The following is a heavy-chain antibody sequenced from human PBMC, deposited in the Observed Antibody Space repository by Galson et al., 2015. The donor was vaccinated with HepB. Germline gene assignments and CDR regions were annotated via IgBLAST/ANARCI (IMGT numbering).Heavy chain of an antibody. CDR3: ARHLLREWSFDY. V-gene: IGHV5-10-1*01. D-gene: IGHD3-3*01. CDR2: IDPSDSYT. J-gene: IGHJ4*02. CDR1: GYSFLSYW. Sequence: QSGAEVKKPGESLRISCKGSGYSFLSYWITWVRQMPGKGLEWMGRIDPSDSYTTYSPSFQGHVTISADRSTDTAYLQWSSLKASDTATYYCARHLLREWSFDYWGQGTLVTVSS.